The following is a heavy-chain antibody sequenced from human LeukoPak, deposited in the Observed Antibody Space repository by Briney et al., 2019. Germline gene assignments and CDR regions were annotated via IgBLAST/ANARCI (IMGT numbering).Heavy chain of an antibody. CDR2: IIPILGIA. Sequence: SVKVSCKASGGTFSSYAISWVRQAPGQGLEWMGRIIPILGIANYAQKFQGRVTITADKSTSTAYMELSSLRSEDTAVYYCAIQQQLGRVGDYWGQGTLVTVSS. J-gene: IGHJ4*02. D-gene: IGHD6-13*01. CDR1: GGTFSSYA. V-gene: IGHV1-69*04. CDR3: AIQQQLGRVGDY.